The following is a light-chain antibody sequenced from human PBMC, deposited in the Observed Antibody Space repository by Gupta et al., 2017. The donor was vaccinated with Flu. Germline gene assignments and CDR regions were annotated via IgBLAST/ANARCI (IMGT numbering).Light chain of an antibody. Sequence: QTGLTQPPSVSKGLGQTATLSCTGSNDNVGYEGAAWLQQHQPHPPRLRSYSHNTRPSGISERFAASRSGNKAFLNITGLLPEDEADDDCSAWDNSLRVWMFGGGTKLTVL. CDR3: SAWDNSLRVWM. CDR1: NDNVGYEG. J-gene: IGLJ3*02. CDR2: SHN. V-gene: IGLV10-54*04.